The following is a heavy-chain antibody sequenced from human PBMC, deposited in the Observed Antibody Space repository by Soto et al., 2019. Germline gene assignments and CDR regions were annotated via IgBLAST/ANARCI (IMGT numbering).Heavy chain of an antibody. CDR2: VYYTGDT. V-gene: IGHV4-59*01. CDR1: GGSINSYY. J-gene: IGHJ3*01. CDR3: ARLGASRTLV. Sequence: PSETLSLTCNVSGGSINSYYWSCIRQSPGKGLEWIGYVYYTGDTNYNPSLKSRVTISVDPSKSQFSLKLNSVTAADTAVYFCARLGASRTLVWGQGTMVTVSS. D-gene: IGHD7-27*01.